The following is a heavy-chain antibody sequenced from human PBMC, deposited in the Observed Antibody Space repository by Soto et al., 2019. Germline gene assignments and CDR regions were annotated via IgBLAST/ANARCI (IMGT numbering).Heavy chain of an antibody. J-gene: IGHJ4*02. V-gene: IGHV1-69*06. CDR1: GGTFSSYA. CDR3: ARGMGMASPVYFDY. CDR2: IIPIFGTA. Sequence: GASVKVSCKASGGTFSSYAISWVRQAPGQGLEWMGGIIPIFGTANYAQKFQGRVTITADKSTSTAYMELSSLRSEDTAVYYCARGMGMASPVYFDYWGQGTLVTVSS. D-gene: IGHD5-12*01.